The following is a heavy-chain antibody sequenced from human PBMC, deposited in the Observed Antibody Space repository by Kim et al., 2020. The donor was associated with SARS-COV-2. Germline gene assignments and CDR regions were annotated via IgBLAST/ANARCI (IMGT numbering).Heavy chain of an antibody. V-gene: IGHV4-34*01. CDR1: GGSFSGYY. D-gene: IGHD3-3*01. CDR2: INHSGST. CDR3: ARRGITIFGVGSRGMDV. J-gene: IGHJ6*02. Sequence: SETLSLTCAVYGGSFSGYYWSWIRQPPGKGLEWIGEINHSGSTNYNPSLKSRVTISVDTSKNQFSLKLSSVTAADTAVYYCARRGITIFGVGSRGMDVWGQGTTVTVSS.